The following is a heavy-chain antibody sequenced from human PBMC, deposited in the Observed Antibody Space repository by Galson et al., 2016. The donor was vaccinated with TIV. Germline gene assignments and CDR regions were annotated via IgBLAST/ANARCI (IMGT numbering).Heavy chain of an antibody. V-gene: IGHV3-33*06. CDR2: IWYDGGNT. CDR3: AKDAYSSYSNYYYYMDV. CDR1: GFTFSTYG. Sequence: SLRLSCAASGFTFSTYGMHWVRQAPGQGLEWVAFIWYDGGNTFYADSVKGRFTISRDNSRNTLYLQMNSLRVEDTSIFYCAKDAYSSYSNYYYYMDVWGKGTTVTVSS. J-gene: IGHJ6*03. D-gene: IGHD6-6*01.